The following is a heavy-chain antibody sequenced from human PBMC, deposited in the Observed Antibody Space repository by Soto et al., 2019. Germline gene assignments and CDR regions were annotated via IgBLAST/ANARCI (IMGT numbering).Heavy chain of an antibody. D-gene: IGHD3-10*01. CDR2: INPNSGGT. CDR3: SIIGSGSYYHFSYGMGV. CDR1: GYTFTGYY. Sequence: ASVKVSCKASGYTFTGYYMHWVRQAPGQGLEWMGWINPNSGGTNYAQKFQGWVTMTRDTSISTAYMELSRLRSDDTALYYFSIIGSGSYYHFSYGMGVWGQGTTVTVSS. V-gene: IGHV1-2*04. J-gene: IGHJ6*02.